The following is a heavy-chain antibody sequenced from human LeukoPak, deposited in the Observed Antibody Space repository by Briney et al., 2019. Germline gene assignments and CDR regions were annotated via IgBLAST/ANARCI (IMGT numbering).Heavy chain of an antibody. J-gene: IGHJ6*02. CDR2: MNPNSGNT. Sequence: ASVKVSCKASGYTFTSYDINWVRQATGQGLEWMGWMNPNSGNTGYAQKFEGRVTMTRNASISTAYMELSSLRSEDTAVYYCARGLRYYYDSSHDYYYGMDVWGQGTTVTVSS. CDR3: ARGLRYYYDSSHDYYYGMDV. V-gene: IGHV1-8*01. D-gene: IGHD3-22*01. CDR1: GYTFTSYD.